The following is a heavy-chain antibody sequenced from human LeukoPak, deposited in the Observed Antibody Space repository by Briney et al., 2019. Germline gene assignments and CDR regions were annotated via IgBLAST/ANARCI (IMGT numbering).Heavy chain of an antibody. D-gene: IGHD3-22*01. CDR3: ARGYSSGSDWFDP. Sequence: SETLSLTCTVSGGSINSGSYYWSWIRQPAEQGLEWIGRIYTSGSTNYNPSLRSRVIISLDTSKKQFSLKLYSVTAADTAVYYCARGYSSGSDWFDPWGRGILVTVSS. V-gene: IGHV4-61*02. J-gene: IGHJ5*02. CDR1: GGSINSGSYY. CDR2: IYTSGST.